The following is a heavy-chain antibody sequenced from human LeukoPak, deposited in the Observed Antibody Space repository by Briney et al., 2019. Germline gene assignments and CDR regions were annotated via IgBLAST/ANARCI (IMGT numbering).Heavy chain of an antibody. CDR2: IKQDGSEK. CDR1: GFTFSDDW. J-gene: IGHJ4*02. CDR3: ARDQTAVTGVWGTIDY. D-gene: IGHD2-8*02. V-gene: IGHV3-7*01. Sequence: GGSLRLSCAASGFTFSDDWMNWVRQAPGKGLEWVANIKQDGSEKYYVDSVKGRFTISRDNAKNSLYLQMNSLRAEDTAVYYCARDQTAVTGVWGTIDYWGQGTLVTVSS.